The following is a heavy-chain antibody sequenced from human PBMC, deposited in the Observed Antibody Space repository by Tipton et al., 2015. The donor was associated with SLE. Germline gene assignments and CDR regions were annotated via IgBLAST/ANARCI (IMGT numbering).Heavy chain of an antibody. Sequence: TLSLTCTVSGGSMSSDYWSWIRQSPGKGLEWIAYVYYSGSTNDYNPSLKSRVTISADSSKNQFSLRVNSVTAADTAVYYCARQPGATAAFDIWGRGTMVTVSS. V-gene: IGHV4-59*01. D-gene: IGHD2-2*01. J-gene: IGHJ3*02. CDR1: GGSMSSDY. CDR2: VYYSGST. CDR3: ARQPGATAAFDI.